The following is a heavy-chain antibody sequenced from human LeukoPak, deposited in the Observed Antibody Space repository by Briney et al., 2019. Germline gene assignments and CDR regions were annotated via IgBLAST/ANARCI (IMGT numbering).Heavy chain of an antibody. CDR3: ARIPPEGPYYYGMDV. V-gene: IGHV1-69*13. CDR1: GGTFSSYA. CDR2: IIPIFGTA. J-gene: IGHJ6*04. D-gene: IGHD1-14*01. Sequence: SVKVSCKASGGTFSSYAISWVRQAPGQGLEWMGGIIPIFGTANYAQKFQGRVTITADESTSTAYMELSSLRSEDTAVYYCARIPPEGPYYYGMDVWGKGTTVAVSS.